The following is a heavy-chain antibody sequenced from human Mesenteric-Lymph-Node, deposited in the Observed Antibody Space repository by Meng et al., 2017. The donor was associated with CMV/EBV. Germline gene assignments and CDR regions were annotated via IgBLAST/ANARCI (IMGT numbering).Heavy chain of an antibody. V-gene: IGHV3-30*02. J-gene: IGHJ4*02. D-gene: IGHD1-7*01. CDR3: AKEDWNFGGFDY. Sequence: GESLKISCAASGFTFSSYSMNWVRQAPGKGLEWVTLIPYDGGNKYYADTVRGRFTISRDNSKSTLYLQLNSLRAEDTAVYYCAKEDWNFGGFDYWGQGTLVTVSS. CDR2: IPYDGGNK. CDR1: GFTFSSYS.